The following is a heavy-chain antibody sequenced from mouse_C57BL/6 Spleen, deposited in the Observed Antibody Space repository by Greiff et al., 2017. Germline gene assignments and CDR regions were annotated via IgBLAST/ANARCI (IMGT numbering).Heavy chain of an antibody. CDR1: GFTFSSYG. CDR3: ARHGRDYKDAWFAY. Sequence: EVHLVESGGDLVKPGGSLKLSCAASGFTFSSYGMSWVRQTPDKRLEWVATISSGGSYTYYPDSVKGRFTISRDNAKNTLYLQMSSLKSEDTAMYYCARHGRDYKDAWFAYWGQGTLVTVSA. D-gene: IGHD1-1*01. V-gene: IGHV5-6*01. CDR2: ISSGGSYT. J-gene: IGHJ3*01.